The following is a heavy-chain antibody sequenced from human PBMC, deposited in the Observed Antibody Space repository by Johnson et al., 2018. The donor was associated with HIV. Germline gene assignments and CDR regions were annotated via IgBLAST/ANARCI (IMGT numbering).Heavy chain of an antibody. V-gene: IGHV3-15*01. CDR1: GFTFDDYG. CDR2: IKSKTDGGTT. Sequence: VQLVESGGGVVRPGGSLRLSCAASGFTFDDYGMSWVRQVPGKGLEWVGRIKSKTDGGTTDYAAPVKGRFTISRDDSKNTLYLQMNSLKTEDTAVYYCTICITMIVVVTTDAFDIWGQGTMVTVSS. D-gene: IGHD3-22*01. CDR3: TICITMIVVVTTDAFDI. J-gene: IGHJ3*02.